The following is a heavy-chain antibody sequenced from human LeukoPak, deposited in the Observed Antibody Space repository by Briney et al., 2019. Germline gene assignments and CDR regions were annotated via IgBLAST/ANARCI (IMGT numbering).Heavy chain of an antibody. D-gene: IGHD2-8*01. Sequence: ASVKVSCKASGYTFTSYDINWVRQATGQGLEWMGWMNPNSGNTGYAQKFQGRVTITRNTSISTAYMELSSLRSEDTAVYYCARGRYCTKGLCPPDYWGHGTLVTVSS. V-gene: IGHV1-8*03. CDR2: MNPNSGNT. CDR1: GYTFTSYD. J-gene: IGHJ4*01. CDR3: ARGRYCTKGLCPPDY.